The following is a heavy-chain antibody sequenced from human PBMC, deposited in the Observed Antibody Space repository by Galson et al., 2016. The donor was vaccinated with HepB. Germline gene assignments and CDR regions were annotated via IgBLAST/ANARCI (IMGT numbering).Heavy chain of an antibody. CDR2: IYHSGST. Sequence: TLSLTCAVSGGSISSGASPWSWIRQPPGKGLEWIGYIYHSGSTNYNPSLKSRVTISIDTSKNQFSLKLSSVTAADTAVYYCARGGYCSSTSCGRNWFDPWGQGTLVTVSS. D-gene: IGHD2-2*01. CDR1: GGSISSGASP. CDR3: ARGGYCSSTSCGRNWFDP. V-gene: IGHV4-30-2*01. J-gene: IGHJ5*02.